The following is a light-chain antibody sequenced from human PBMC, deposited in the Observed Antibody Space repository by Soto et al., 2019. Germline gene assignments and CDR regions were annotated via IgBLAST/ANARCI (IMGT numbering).Light chain of an antibody. CDR3: CSYAGSSTYV. Sequence: QSALTQPASVSGSPGQSITISCTGTSRDVGTYNLVSWYQHHPGKAPKLMIYEGSKRPSGVSNRFSGSKSGNTASLTISGLQAEDEADYYCCSYAGSSTYVFGTVTKLTVL. V-gene: IGLV2-23*01. J-gene: IGLJ1*01. CDR2: EGS. CDR1: SRDVGTYNL.